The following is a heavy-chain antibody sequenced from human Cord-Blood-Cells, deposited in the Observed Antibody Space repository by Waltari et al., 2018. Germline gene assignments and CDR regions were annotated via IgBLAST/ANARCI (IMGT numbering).Heavy chain of an antibody. D-gene: IGHD7-27*01. CDR3: ARRIFINNNWGSSSWFDP. Sequence: QVQLVQSGAEVKKPGSSVKVSCKASGGTFSSYTISWVRQAPGQGLEWMGGIIPIFGTANYAQKFQGRVTITADESTSTAYMELSSLRSEDTAVYYCARRIFINNNWGSSSWFDPWGQGTLVTVSS. CDR2: IIPIFGTA. CDR1: GGTFSSYT. J-gene: IGHJ5*02. V-gene: IGHV1-69*01.